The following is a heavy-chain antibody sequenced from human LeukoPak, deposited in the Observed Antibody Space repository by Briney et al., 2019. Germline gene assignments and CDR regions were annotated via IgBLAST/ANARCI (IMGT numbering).Heavy chain of an antibody. D-gene: IGHD2-21*01. Sequence: ASVKVSCKASGYTFTSYGISWVRQAPGQGLEWMGCISAYNGNTNYAQKLQGRVTMTTDTSTSTAYMDLRSLRSDDTAVYYCARGPYCGGDCSNYYYYYMDVWGKGTTVTVSS. J-gene: IGHJ6*03. CDR3: ARGPYCGGDCSNYYYYYMDV. CDR1: GYTFTSYG. CDR2: ISAYNGNT. V-gene: IGHV1-18*01.